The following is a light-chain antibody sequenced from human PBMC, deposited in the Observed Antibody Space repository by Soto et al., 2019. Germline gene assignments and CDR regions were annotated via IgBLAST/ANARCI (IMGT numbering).Light chain of an antibody. CDR2: SAS. CDR3: QQSYSALT. Sequence: DIQMTQSPSSLSASVGDRVTISCRASQSISNYLNWYQQKPGKAPKLLVYSASGLQSGLPSRFSGSGSGTDFTLTISSLQPEDFATYYCQQSYSALTFGPGTKVDFK. J-gene: IGKJ3*01. V-gene: IGKV1-39*01. CDR1: QSISNY.